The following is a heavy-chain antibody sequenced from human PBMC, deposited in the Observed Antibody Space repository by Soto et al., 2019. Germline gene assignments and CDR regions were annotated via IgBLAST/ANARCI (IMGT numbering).Heavy chain of an antibody. Sequence: PSETLSLTCTVSGGSISSGGYYWSWIRQHPGKGLEWIGYIYYSGSTYYNPSLKSRVTISVDTSKNQFSLKLSSVTAADTAVYYCARDLSSSWYHFDYWGQGTLVTVSS. CDR3: ARDLSSSWYHFDY. V-gene: IGHV4-31*03. J-gene: IGHJ4*02. CDR2: IYYSGST. D-gene: IGHD6-13*01. CDR1: GGSISSGGYY.